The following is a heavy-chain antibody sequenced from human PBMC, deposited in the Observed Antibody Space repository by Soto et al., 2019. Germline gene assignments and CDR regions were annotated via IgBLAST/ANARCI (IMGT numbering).Heavy chain of an antibody. CDR2: ISAYNGNT. J-gene: IGHJ6*02. V-gene: IGHV1-18*01. Sequence: ASVKVSCKASGVTFSSYAISWVRQAPGQGLEWMGWISAYNGNTNYAQKLQGRVTMTTDTSTSTAYMELRSLRSDDTAVYYCARDMPPVLRFLEWLRRGMDVRGQGTTVTV. CDR3: ARDMPPVLRFLEWLRRGMDV. D-gene: IGHD3-3*01. CDR1: GVTFSSYA.